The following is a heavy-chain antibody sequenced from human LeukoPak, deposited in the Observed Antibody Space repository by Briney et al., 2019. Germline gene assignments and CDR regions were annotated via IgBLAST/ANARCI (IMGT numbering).Heavy chain of an antibody. CDR1: GVTPSSYS. CDR3: GSVRGRYRGDASDI. D-gene: IGHD3-10*01. J-gene: IGHJ3*02. Sequence: GRSLSLSCAVSGVTPSSYSMNWVGQAPRKGLGSGSSITSYSSYIFYADSLKGRFTISRDNAKKSLSLHMTSLRAEDTAVYYCGSVRGRYRGDASDIWGQGRMATVSS. V-gene: IGHV3-21*01. CDR2: ITSYSSYI.